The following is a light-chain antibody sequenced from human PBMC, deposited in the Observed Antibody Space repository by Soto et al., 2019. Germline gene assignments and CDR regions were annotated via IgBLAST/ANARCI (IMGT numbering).Light chain of an antibody. Sequence: EIVLTQSPGTLSLSPGERATLSCRASQSVSSNLAWYQQKPGQAPRLLIYGASTRATGIPARFSGSGSGTEFTLTISSLQSEDFGVYYCQQYNNWPRATFGGGTKVDIK. V-gene: IGKV3-15*01. CDR2: GAS. CDR3: QQYNNWPRAT. CDR1: QSVSSN. J-gene: IGKJ4*01.